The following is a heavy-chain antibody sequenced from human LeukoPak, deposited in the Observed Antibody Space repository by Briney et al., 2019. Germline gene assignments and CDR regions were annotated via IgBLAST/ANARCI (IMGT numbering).Heavy chain of an antibody. D-gene: IGHD3-9*01. V-gene: IGHV4-39*07. CDR2: IYYSGST. J-gene: IGHJ4*02. Sequence: RSSETLSLTCTVSGGSISSSSYYWGWIRQPPGKGLEWIGSIYYSGSTNYNPSLKSRVTISVDTSKNQFSLKLSSVTAADTAVYYCARDYYDILTGYYHFDYWGQGTLVTVSS. CDR3: ARDYYDILTGYYHFDY. CDR1: GGSISSSSYY.